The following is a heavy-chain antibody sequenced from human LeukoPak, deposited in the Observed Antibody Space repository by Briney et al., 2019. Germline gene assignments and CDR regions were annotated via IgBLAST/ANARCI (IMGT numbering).Heavy chain of an antibody. CDR2: FDSENNKM. J-gene: IGHJ4*02. V-gene: IGHV1-24*01. D-gene: IGHD6-19*01. CDR1: EYSLSDLS. Sequence: GASVKVSCKISEYSLSDLSIHWVREAPGEGLAWIGGFDSENNKMVYSQRFQGRVTMTEDTSADTAYMDLTSLRSEDTAVYFCATDRVYRSSGRSWGFFDYWGQGTLVIVSS. CDR3: ATDRVYRSSGRSWGFFDY.